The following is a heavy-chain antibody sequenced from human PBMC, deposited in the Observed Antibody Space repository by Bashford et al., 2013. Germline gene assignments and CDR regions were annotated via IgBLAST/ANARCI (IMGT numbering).Heavy chain of an antibody. CDR2: IIPIFGVA. Sequence: VASVKVSCKASGYTFTSNAIHWVRQAPGQRLEWMGGIIPIFGVANYAQKFQGRVTISADTSTSTAFLDLSGLRSEDTAVYYCASGIELVRGLVLFGVHYYYGLDVWGQGTTVTVSS. V-gene: IGHV1-69*10. CDR1: GYTFTSNA. D-gene: IGHD3-10*01. CDR3: ASGIELVRGLVLFGVHYYYGLDV. J-gene: IGHJ6*02.